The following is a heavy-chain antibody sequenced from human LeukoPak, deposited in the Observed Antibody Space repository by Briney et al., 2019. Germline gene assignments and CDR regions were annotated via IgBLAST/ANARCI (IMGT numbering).Heavy chain of an antibody. CDR2: IYHSGST. J-gene: IGHJ4*02. CDR3: ARARSGYYPLDY. CDR1: GGSISSGGYS. D-gene: IGHD3-22*01. Sequence: SETLSLTCAVSGGSISSGGYSWSWIRQPPGKGLEWIGYIYHSGSTYYNPSLKSRVTISVDRSKNQFSLKLSSVTAADTAVYYCARARSGYYPLDYWGQGTLVTVSS. V-gene: IGHV4-30-2*01.